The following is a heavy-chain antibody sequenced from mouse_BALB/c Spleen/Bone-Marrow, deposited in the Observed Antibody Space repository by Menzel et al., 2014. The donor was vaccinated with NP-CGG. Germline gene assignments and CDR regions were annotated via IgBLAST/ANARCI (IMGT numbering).Heavy chain of an antibody. CDR3: RAYYRYDGYAMDY. J-gene: IGHJ4*01. D-gene: IGHD2-14*01. CDR2: IDPETGGT. Sequence: VQLQQSGAELVRPGASVTLSCKASGYTFTDYEMHWVKQTPVRGLEWIGAIDPETGGTAYNQKFKGKATLTADKSSSTAYMELRSLTSEDSAVYYCRAYYRYDGYAMDYWGQGTSVTVSS. V-gene: IGHV1-15*01. CDR1: GYTFTDYE.